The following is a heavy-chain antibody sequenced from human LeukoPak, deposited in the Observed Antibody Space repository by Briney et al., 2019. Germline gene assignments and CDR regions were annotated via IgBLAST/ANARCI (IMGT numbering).Heavy chain of an antibody. CDR3: ARLGGYLDAFDI. CDR2: IYYSGST. J-gene: IGHJ3*02. V-gene: IGHV4-39*01. D-gene: IGHD3-16*01. CDR1: GGSISSSSYY. Sequence: SETLSLTCTVSGGSISSSSYYWGWVRQPPGKGLEWIGSIYYSGSTYYNPSLKSRVTISVDTSKNQFSLKLSSVTAADTAVYYCARLGGYLDAFDIWGQGTMVTVSS.